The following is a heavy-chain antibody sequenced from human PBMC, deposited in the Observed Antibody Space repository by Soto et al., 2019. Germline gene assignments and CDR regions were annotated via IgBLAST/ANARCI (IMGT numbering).Heavy chain of an antibody. CDR3: ARAIKRWEVNYYFDF. D-gene: IGHD1-26*01. Sequence: QVVLLQSGAEVKEPGSSVRVSCQVSGSTFNNFAFSWVRQAPGHGPERMGGIVVDSNTAEYSQRFQDRVTITEDTSTDTLYMELGSLTFEDTAVYYCARAIKRWEVNYYFDFWGQGTLVTVSS. CDR1: GSTFNNFA. J-gene: IGHJ4*02. CDR2: IVVDSNTA. V-gene: IGHV1-69*06.